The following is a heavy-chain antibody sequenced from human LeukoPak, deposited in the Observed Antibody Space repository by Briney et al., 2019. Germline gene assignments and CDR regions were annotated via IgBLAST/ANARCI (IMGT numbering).Heavy chain of an antibody. Sequence: PSETLSLTCSVSGDSVTNYYWSWIRQPPGKGLEYIGYIFYRGNSNYSPSLKSRLTMSVDTSRNQLSLKLSSVTAADTAVYYCASAPMVRGVINWGQGTLVTVSS. CDR3: ASAPMVRGVIN. J-gene: IGHJ4*02. CDR2: IFYRGNS. D-gene: IGHD3-10*01. V-gene: IGHV4-59*08. CDR1: GDSVTNYY.